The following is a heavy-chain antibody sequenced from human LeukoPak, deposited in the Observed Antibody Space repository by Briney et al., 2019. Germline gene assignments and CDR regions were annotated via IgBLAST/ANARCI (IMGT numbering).Heavy chain of an antibody. V-gene: IGHV1-2*02. CDR2: INPNSGGT. CDR1: GYTFSGYY. CDR3: ARDSGVASLGPDY. D-gene: IGHD5-12*01. Sequence: GASVKLSCKASGYTFSGYYMYWVRQAPGQGLEWMGWINPNSGGTNSAQKFQGRVTMTRDTSISTAYMELSRLRSDDTAVYYCARDSGVASLGPDYWGQGTLVTVSS. J-gene: IGHJ4*02.